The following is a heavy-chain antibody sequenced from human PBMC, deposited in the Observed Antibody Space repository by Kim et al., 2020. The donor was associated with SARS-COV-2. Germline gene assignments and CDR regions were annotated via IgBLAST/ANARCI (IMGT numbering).Heavy chain of an antibody. CDR1: GGSISSSSYY. Sequence: SETLSLTCTVSGGSISSSSYYWGWIRQPPGKGLEWIGSIYYSGSTYYNPSLKSRVTISVDTSKNQFSLKLSSVTAADTAVYYCASGSSGWYNFSPRYYFDYWGQGTLVTVSS. J-gene: IGHJ4*02. D-gene: IGHD6-19*01. CDR2: IYYSGST. CDR3: ASGSSGWYNFSPRYYFDY. V-gene: IGHV4-39*01.